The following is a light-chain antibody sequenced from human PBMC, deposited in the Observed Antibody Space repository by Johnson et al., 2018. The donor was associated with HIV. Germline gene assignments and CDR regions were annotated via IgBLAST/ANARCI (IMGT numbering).Light chain of an antibody. CDR3: GTWDRSLIVGGV. Sequence: QSVLTQPPSVSAAPGQKVTISCSGSSSNIGNNYVSWYQQLPGTAPKLLIYYTNTRPSGIPARFSGSQSGPSATLGLTGPQTADEADYYFGTWDRSLIVGGVFGTGTKATVL. CDR1: SSNIGNNY. V-gene: IGLV1-51*01. CDR2: YTN. J-gene: IGLJ1*01.